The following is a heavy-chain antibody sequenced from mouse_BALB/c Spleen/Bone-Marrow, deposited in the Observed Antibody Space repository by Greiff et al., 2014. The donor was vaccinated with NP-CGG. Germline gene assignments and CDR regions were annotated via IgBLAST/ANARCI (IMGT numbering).Heavy chain of an antibody. V-gene: IGHV5-6-5*01. CDR3: ASLYFYGSSYYTMDY. J-gene: IGHJ4*01. Sequence: EVKLVESXGGLVKPGGSLKLSCAASGFTFSSYAMSWVRQTPEKRLEWVASISSGGSTYYPDSVKGRFTISRDNARNILYLQMSSLRSEDTAMYYCASLYFYGSSYYTMDYWGQGTSVTVSS. CDR1: GFTFSSYA. D-gene: IGHD1-1*01. CDR2: ISSGGST.